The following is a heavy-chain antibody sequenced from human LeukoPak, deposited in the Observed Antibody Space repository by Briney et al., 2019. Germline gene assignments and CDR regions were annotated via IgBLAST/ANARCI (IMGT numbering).Heavy chain of an antibody. Sequence: ASVKVSCKASGYTFTDYYMHWVRQAPGQGLEWMGWINPNSGGTNYAQKFQGRVTMTRDTSISTAYMELSRLRSDDTAVYYCARDKIVATITRSYYYGMDVWGQGTTVTVSS. CDR2: INPNSGGT. J-gene: IGHJ6*02. V-gene: IGHV1-2*02. CDR1: GYTFTDYY. CDR3: ARDKIVATITRSYYYGMDV. D-gene: IGHD5-12*01.